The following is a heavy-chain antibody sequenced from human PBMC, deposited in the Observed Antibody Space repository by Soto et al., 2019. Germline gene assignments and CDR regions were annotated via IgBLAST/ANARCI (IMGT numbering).Heavy chain of an antibody. V-gene: IGHV3-30*18. Sequence: GGSLRLSCAASGFTFSSYGMHWVRQAPGKGLEWVAVISYDGSNKYYADSVKGRSTISRDNSKNTLYLQMNSLRAEDTAVYYCAKGAGYSSSWGQGTLVTVSS. J-gene: IGHJ5*02. CDR1: GFTFSSYG. CDR3: AKGAGYSSS. CDR2: ISYDGSNK. D-gene: IGHD6-13*01.